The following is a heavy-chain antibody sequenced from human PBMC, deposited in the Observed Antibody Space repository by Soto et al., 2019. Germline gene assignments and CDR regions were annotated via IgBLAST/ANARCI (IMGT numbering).Heavy chain of an antibody. V-gene: IGHV3-7*01. D-gene: IGHD6-13*01. CDR1: GFTFSSYW. Sequence: EVQLVESGGGLVQPGGSLRLSCVDSGFTFSSYWMSWVRQAPVKGLEWVGNIKQDGSEENYVDSVKGRFIISRDNAKNPMYLQMNSLRAEDTAVYYCARIAASGRGWDVWGQGTTVVVPS. CDR2: IKQDGSEE. J-gene: IGHJ6*02. CDR3: ARIAASGRGWDV.